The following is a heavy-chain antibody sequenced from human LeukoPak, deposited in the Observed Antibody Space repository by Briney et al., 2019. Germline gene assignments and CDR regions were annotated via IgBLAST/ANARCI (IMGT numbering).Heavy chain of an antibody. V-gene: IGHV4-59*01. CDR3: ARVYDYDTSVSDAFDI. CDR2: IYYSGRT. J-gene: IGHJ3*02. Sequence: SETLSLTCTVSGGSISGYFWSWIRQPPGKGLEWIGSIYYSGRTNYNRSLKSRVTISVDTSKNQFSLKLSSVTAADTAVYYCARVYDYDTSVSDAFDIWGRGTRVTVSS. D-gene: IGHD3-22*01. CDR1: GGSISGYF.